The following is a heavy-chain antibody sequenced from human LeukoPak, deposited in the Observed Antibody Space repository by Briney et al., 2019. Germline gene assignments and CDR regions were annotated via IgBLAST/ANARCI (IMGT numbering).Heavy chain of an antibody. D-gene: IGHD3-10*01. V-gene: IGHV3-23*01. J-gene: IGHJ4*02. CDR3: AKHDLSGSYFVY. Sequence: PGGPLRLSCAASGFTFSSYAMSWVRQAPGRGLEWVSAISGSGGSTYYADSVKGRFTISRDNSKNTLYLQMNSLRAEDTAVYYCAKHDLSGSYFVYWGQGTLVTVSS. CDR2: ISGSGGST. CDR1: GFTFSSYA.